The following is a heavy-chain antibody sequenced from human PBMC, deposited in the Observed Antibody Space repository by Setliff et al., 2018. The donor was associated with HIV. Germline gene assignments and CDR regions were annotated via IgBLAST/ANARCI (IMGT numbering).Heavy chain of an antibody. CDR1: GYSISSGCY. V-gene: IGHV4-38-2*01. Sequence: SETLSLTCAVSGYSISSGCYWGWIRQPPGKGLEWIGSIYHSGSTYYNPSLKSRVTISVDTSKNQFSLKLSSVTAADTAVYYCARRRDFDYWGQGTLVTVSS. CDR3: ARRRDFDY. J-gene: IGHJ4*02. CDR2: IYHSGST.